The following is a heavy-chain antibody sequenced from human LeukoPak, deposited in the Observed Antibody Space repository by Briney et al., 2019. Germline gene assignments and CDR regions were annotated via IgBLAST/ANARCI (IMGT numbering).Heavy chain of an antibody. CDR3: AKDPYCSSTSCYAHY. CDR2: ISGSGGST. J-gene: IGHJ4*02. Sequence: PGGTLRLSCAASGFTFSSYAMSWVRQAPGKGLEWVSAISGSGGSTYYTDSVKGRFTISRDNSKNTLYLQMNSLRAEDTAVYYCAKDPYCSSTSCYAHYWGQGTLVTVSS. V-gene: IGHV3-23*01. CDR1: GFTFSSYA. D-gene: IGHD2-2*01.